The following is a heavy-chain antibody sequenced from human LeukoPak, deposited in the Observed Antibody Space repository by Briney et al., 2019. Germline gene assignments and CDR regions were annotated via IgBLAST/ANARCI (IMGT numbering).Heavy chain of an antibody. CDR2: IIPILRLA. J-gene: IGHJ5*02. Sequence: SVKVSFKSSGGTFIYYAINWVRQAPGPGLEWMGRIIPILRLANYAQKFQGRVTITADKSTSTVYMELSSLRSEDTAVYYCARVPQGGSNPNWFDPWGQGTLVTVSS. D-gene: IGHD2-15*01. V-gene: IGHV1-69*04. CDR1: GGTFIYYA. CDR3: ARVPQGGSNPNWFDP.